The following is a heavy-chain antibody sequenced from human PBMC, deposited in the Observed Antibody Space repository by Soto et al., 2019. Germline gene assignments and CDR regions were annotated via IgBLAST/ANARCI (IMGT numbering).Heavy chain of an antibody. CDR2: TRNKANSYTT. CDR1: GFTFSDHY. Sequence: PGGSLRLSCAVSGFTFSDHYMDWVRQAPGKGPEWVGRTRNKANSYTTEYAASVKGRFTVSRDDSKNLLYLQMDSLKTEDTAVYYCAKCGTYYYDSWGQGTLVTVSS. J-gene: IGHJ4*02. V-gene: IGHV3-72*01. CDR3: AKCGTYYYDS. D-gene: IGHD1-26*01.